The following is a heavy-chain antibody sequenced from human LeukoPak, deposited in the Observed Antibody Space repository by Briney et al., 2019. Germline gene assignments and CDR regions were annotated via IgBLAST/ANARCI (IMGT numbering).Heavy chain of an antibody. CDR2: IYYSGST. J-gene: IGHJ4*02. V-gene: IGHV4-59*01. CDR1: GCSISSYY. D-gene: IGHD2-15*01. Sequence: SETLSLTCTVSGCSISSYYWSWVWQPPGKGLEWIGYIYYSGSTNYNASLTNRVTISVDTSKNQFSLKLSSVTAADTAVYYCARDVGYCSRGSYYPYVDSWGQGTLVTVSS. CDR3: ARDVGYCSRGSYYPYVDS.